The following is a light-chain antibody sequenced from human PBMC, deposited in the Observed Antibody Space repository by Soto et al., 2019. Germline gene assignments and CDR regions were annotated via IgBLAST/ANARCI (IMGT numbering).Light chain of an antibody. V-gene: IGKV1-5*01. CDR2: DAS. Sequence: DIQMTQSPFTLSASVGDRVTITCRASQTIRSWLAWYQQIPGKAPKLLIYDASNLESGVPSRFSGSGSGTEFTLTISSLQPEDFAVYYCQQYENYWTFGQGTKVEIK. CDR1: QTIRSW. CDR3: QQYENYWT. J-gene: IGKJ1*01.